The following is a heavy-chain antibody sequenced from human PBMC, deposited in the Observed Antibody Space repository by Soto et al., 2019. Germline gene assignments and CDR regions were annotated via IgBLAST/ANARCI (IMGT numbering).Heavy chain of an antibody. CDR2: IADDGTST. V-gene: IGHV3-23*01. D-gene: IGHD2-15*01. Sequence: GGSLRLSCAASGFTFSSYAMSWVRQGPGKGLEWISAIADDGTSTYSAESVKGRFAISRDNSGNTVYLQMDSLRAEDTAIYYCAKGSAGGRPYYFDYWGQGILVTVSS. CDR3: AKGSAGGRPYYFDY. CDR1: GFTFSSYA. J-gene: IGHJ4*02.